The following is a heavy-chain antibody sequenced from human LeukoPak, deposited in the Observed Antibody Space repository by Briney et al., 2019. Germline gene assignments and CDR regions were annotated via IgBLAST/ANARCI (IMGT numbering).Heavy chain of an antibody. Sequence: SETLSLTCTVSGGSISSYYWSWIRPPPGKGLEWIGDIYYSGSTSNNPSLKSRVTISVDTSKNQFSLKLSSVTAADTAVYYCARGEYSSSYSYYYMDVGGKGTTITVSS. J-gene: IGHJ6*03. CDR3: ARGEYSSSYSYYYMDV. D-gene: IGHD6-6*01. V-gene: IGHV4-59*01. CDR2: IYYSGST. CDR1: GGSISSYY.